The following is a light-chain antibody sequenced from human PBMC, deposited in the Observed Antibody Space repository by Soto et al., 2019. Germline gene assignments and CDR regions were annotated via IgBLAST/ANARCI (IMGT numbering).Light chain of an antibody. CDR1: SSNIGSNY. V-gene: IGLV1-47*01. Sequence: QSVLPQPPSASGTPGQRVTISCSGSSSNIGSNYVYWYQQLPGTAPKLLIYRNNQRPSGVPGRFSGSKSGTSASLAISGLRSEDEADYYCAAWDDSLSGYVFGTGTKLTVL. CDR2: RNN. J-gene: IGLJ1*01. CDR3: AAWDDSLSGYV.